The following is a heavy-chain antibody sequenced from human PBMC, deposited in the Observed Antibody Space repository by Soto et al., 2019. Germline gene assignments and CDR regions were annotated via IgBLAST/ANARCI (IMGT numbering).Heavy chain of an antibody. V-gene: IGHV1-8*01. CDR3: ARGQYESYGRWFDP. CDR2: LNPNSGNT. J-gene: IGHJ5*02. D-gene: IGHD1-26*01. CDR1: GYTFTSYD. Sequence: QVQLVQSGAEVKKPGASVKVSCKASGYTFTSYDINWVRQATGQGLEWMGWLNPNSGNTGYAQKFQGRVTMTRNTSISTAYMELSSLRSEDTAVYYCARGQYESYGRWFDPWGQGTLVTVSS.